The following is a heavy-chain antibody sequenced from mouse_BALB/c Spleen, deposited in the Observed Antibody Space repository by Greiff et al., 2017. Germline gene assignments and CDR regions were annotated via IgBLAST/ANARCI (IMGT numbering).Heavy chain of an antibody. V-gene: IGHV3-8*02. D-gene: IGHD1-1*01. CDR1: GDSITSGY. Sequence: DVKLVESGPSLVKPSQTLSLTCSVTGDSITSGYWNWIRKFPGNKLEYMGYISYSGSTYYNPSLKSRISITRDTSKNQYYLQLNSVTTEDTATYYCAVNYGSSHSYWYFDVWGAGTTVTVSS. J-gene: IGHJ1*01. CDR3: AVNYGSSHSYWYFDV. CDR2: ISYSGST.